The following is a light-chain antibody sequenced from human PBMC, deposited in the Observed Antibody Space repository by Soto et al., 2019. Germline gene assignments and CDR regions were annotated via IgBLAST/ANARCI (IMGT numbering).Light chain of an antibody. CDR3: QQYFSTPLT. CDR1: QNVLHSSNKKNY. V-gene: IGKV4-1*01. Sequence: DFVMTQSPDSLAVSLGERATINCKSSQNVLHSSNKKNYLAWYQQKPGQPPQLVIYWASTRKSGVPDRFSVSGSGTDFTLTISSVQAEDVAVYYCQQYFSTPLTFGPGTRVDI. J-gene: IGKJ3*01. CDR2: WAS.